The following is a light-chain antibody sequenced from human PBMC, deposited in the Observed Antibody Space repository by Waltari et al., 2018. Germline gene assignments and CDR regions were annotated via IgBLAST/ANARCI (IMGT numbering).Light chain of an antibody. CDR3: SSYAASNNFV. Sequence: QSALTQPPSASGSPGQSVTISCTGTSSDVGRYNCVSWFQQHPGKAPKLMIYEVSKRPSGFPDRFSGSKSGNTASLTVSGLQAEDEADYYCSSYAASNNFVFGTGTKVTVL. J-gene: IGLJ1*01. V-gene: IGLV2-8*01. CDR1: SSDVGRYNC. CDR2: EVS.